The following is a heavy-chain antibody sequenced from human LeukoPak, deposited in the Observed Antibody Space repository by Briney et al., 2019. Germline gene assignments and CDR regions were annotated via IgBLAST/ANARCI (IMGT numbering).Heavy chain of an antibody. Sequence: SGGSLRLSCAASGFTFSSYSMNWVRQAPGKGLEWVSSISSSSSYIYYADSVKGRFTISRDNAKNSLYLQMNSLRAEDTAVYYCARGGGTRNYYFDYWGQGTLVTASS. CDR2: ISSSSSYI. V-gene: IGHV3-21*01. CDR3: ARGGGTRNYYFDY. J-gene: IGHJ4*02. CDR1: GFTFSSYS. D-gene: IGHD4-23*01.